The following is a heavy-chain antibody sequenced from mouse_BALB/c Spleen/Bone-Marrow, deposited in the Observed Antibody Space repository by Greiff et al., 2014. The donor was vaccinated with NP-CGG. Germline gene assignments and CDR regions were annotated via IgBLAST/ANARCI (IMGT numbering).Heavy chain of an antibody. D-gene: IGHD2-4*01. Sequence: EVQLQQSGPELVKPGASMKISCKASGYSFTGYTMNWVKQSHGKNLEWIGLINPYNGGTSYNQKFKGKATLTVDKSSSTAYMELLSLTSEHSAVYYCAREVIYYDYAGFAYWGQGTLVTVSA. J-gene: IGHJ3*01. V-gene: IGHV1-18*01. CDR2: INPYNGGT. CDR3: AREVIYYDYAGFAY. CDR1: GYSFTGYT.